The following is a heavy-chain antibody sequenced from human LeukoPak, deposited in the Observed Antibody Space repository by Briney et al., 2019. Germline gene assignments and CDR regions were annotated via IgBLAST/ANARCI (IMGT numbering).Heavy chain of an antibody. D-gene: IGHD2-21*02. CDR2: INPSGGST. J-gene: IGHJ6*03. CDR1: GYTFTSYY. Sequence: ASVKVSCKASGYTFTSYYMHWVRQAPGQGLEWMGIINPSGGSTSYAQKFQGRVTVTRDMSTSTVYMELSSLRSEDAAVYYCARGYGDYYYYYYMDVWGKGTTVTVSS. CDR3: ARGYGDYYYYYYMDV. V-gene: IGHV1-46*01.